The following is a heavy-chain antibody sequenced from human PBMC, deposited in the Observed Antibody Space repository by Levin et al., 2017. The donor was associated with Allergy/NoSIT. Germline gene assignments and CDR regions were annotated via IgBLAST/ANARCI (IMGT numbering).Heavy chain of an antibody. CDR1: GFTFSSYA. J-gene: IGHJ4*02. V-gene: IGHV3-23*01. D-gene: IGHD2-15*01. CDR3: AKRYCTSGSCSQFDY. CDR2: ISGSGGST. Sequence: GGSLRLSCAASGFTFSSYAMTWVRQAPGKGLEWVSVISGSGGSTYYADSVKGRFTISRDNSNYTLFVQMNSLRAEDTAVYYCAKRYCTSGSCSQFDYWGQGTLVTVSS.